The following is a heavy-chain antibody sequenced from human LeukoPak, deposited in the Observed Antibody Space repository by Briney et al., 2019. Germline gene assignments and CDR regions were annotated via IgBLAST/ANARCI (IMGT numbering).Heavy chain of an antibody. V-gene: IGHV1-2*04. CDR2: INPNSGGT. Sequence: GASVKVSCKASGYTFTGYYMHWVRQAPGQGLEWMGWINPNSGGTNYAQKFQGWVTMTRDTSISTAYMELSRLRSDDTAVYYCARADYDSGSYQVNIDYWGQGTLVTVSS. J-gene: IGHJ4*02. D-gene: IGHD3-10*01. CDR3: ARADYDSGSYQVNIDY. CDR1: GYTFTGYY.